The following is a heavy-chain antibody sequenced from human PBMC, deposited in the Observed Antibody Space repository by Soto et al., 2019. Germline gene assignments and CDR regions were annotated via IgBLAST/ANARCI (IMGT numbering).Heavy chain of an antibody. J-gene: IGHJ4*02. D-gene: IGHD1-7*01. Sequence: GGSLRLSCVVPGSIFIGYGMHWVRRAPGKGLEWVAVIWHDGSEIYYADSVKGRFTISRDNSKNTLYLQMNSLRAEDTAVYYCARVGIGGTAFQGFFDYWGQGPLVTVSS. CDR1: GSIFIGYG. CDR2: IWHDGSEI. V-gene: IGHV3-33*01. CDR3: ARVGIGGTAFQGFFDY.